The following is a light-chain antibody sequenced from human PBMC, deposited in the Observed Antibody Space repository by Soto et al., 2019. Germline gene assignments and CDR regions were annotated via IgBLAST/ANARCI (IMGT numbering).Light chain of an antibody. CDR3: QQYGSSLYT. V-gene: IGKV3-20*01. CDR2: AAS. Sequence: ELVLPQSPVTLSLSRGETATLSCRSSQSVNNNYVAWYQQESSQAPTLLIFAASSRATGIPGRFSSSGSGTDFTLTISRMEPEDFAVYDCQQYGSSLYTFGQGTKVDIK. J-gene: IGKJ2*01. CDR1: QSVNNNY.